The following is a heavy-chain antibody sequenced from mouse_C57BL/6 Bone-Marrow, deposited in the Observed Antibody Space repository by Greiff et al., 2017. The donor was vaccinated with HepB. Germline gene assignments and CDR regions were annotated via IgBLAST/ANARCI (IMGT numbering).Heavy chain of an antibody. CDR3: TRGGGSSTY. CDR1: GFTFSSYA. D-gene: IGHD1-1*01. Sequence: EVKLMESGEGLVKPGGSLKLSCAASGFTFSSYAMSWVRQTPEKRLEWVAYISSGGDYTYYADTVKGRFTISRDNARNTLYLQMSSLKSEDTAMYYCTRGGGSSTYWGQGTLVTVSA. J-gene: IGHJ3*01. CDR2: ISSGGDYT. V-gene: IGHV5-9-1*02.